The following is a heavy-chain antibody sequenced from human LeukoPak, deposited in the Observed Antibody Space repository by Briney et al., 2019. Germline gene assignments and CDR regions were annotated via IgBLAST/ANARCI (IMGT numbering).Heavy chain of an antibody. CDR2: ISYDGSKT. D-gene: IGHD3-22*01. CDR3: AKGGSVMVNPTYYFDH. Sequence: GGSLRLSCAASGFTFSRSAMHWVRQAPGKGLEWVAIISYDGSKTFYADSVKGRFAISRDNPGNTLFLQMNSLRAEDTAVYYCAKGGSVMVNPTYYFDHWGQGVLVTVSS. CDR1: GFTFSRSA. V-gene: IGHV3-30*09. J-gene: IGHJ4*02.